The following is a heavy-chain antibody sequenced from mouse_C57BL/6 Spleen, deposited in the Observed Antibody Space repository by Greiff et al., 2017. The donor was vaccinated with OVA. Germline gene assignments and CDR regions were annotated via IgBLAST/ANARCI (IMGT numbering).Heavy chain of an antibody. CDR2: FYPGSGSI. J-gene: IGHJ3*01. CDR1: GYTFTEYT. V-gene: IGHV1-62-2*01. D-gene: IGHD2-4*01. Sequence: VQLQESGAELVEPGASVKLSCKASGYTFTEYTIHWVKQRPGQGLEWIGWFYPGSGSIKYNEKFKDKATLTVDKSSSTVYMELSRWTSEDSAVYICERHEEGDYDPFAYWGQGTLVTVSA. CDR3: ERHEEGDYDPFAY.